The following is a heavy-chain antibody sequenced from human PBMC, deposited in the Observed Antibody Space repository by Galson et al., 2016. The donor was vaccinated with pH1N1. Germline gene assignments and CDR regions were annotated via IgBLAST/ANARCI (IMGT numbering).Heavy chain of an antibody. CDR2: ISWNSGSI. CDR1: GFTFSSYW. V-gene: IGHV3-9*01. J-gene: IGHJ4*02. Sequence: SLRLSCAASGFTFSSYWMHWVRQAPGKGLVWVSGISWNSGSIGYADSVKGRFTISRDNAKNSLYLQMNSLRAEDTALYYCAKVEGFNYGYIDYWGQGTLVTVSS. D-gene: IGHD5-18*01. CDR3: AKVEGFNYGYIDY.